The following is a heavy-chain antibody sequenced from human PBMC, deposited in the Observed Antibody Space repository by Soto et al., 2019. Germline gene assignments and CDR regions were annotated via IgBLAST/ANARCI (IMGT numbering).Heavy chain of an antibody. CDR1: GGSISSYY. CDR2: IYYSGST. V-gene: IGHV4-59*08. D-gene: IGHD3-3*01. Sequence: SETLSLTCTVSGGSISSYYWSWIRQPPGKGLEWIGYIYYSGSTNYNPSLKSRVTISVDTSKNQFSLKLSSVTAADTAVYYCARRNYDFWSGYYTGGDWFDPWGQGTLVTVSS. J-gene: IGHJ5*02. CDR3: ARRNYDFWSGYYTGGDWFDP.